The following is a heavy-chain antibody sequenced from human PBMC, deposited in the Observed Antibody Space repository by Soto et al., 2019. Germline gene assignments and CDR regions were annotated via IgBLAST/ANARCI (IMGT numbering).Heavy chain of an antibody. D-gene: IGHD3-10*01. V-gene: IGHV1-3*01. CDR3: ASPSYGSGSYY. Sequence: QVQLVQSGAEVKKPEASVKVSCKASGYTFSNYLLHWVRQAPGQGLEWMGWINAGNGHTKYSQKFQGRVTFTRDTSATTAYIELSSLRSDDTAVYYCASPSYGSGSYYWGQGTLVTVSS. CDR1: GYTFSNYL. CDR2: INAGNGHT. J-gene: IGHJ4*02.